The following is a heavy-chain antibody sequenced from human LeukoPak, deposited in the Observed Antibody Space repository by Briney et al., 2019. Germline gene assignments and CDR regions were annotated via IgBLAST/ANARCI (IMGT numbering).Heavy chain of an antibody. D-gene: IGHD3-3*01. CDR2: INHSGST. V-gene: IGHV4-34*01. CDR1: GGSISSYY. CDR3: ARAYDFWSGYPSSGDYYFDY. J-gene: IGHJ4*02. Sequence: PSETLSLTCTVSGGSISSYYWSWIRQPPGKGLEWIGEINHSGSTNYNPSLKSRVTISVDTSKNQFSLKLSSVTAADTAVYYCARAYDFWSGYPSSGDYYFDYWGQGTLVTVSS.